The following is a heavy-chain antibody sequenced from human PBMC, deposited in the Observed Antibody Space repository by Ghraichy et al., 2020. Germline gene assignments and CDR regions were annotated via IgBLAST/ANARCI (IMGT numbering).Heavy chain of an antibody. CDR2: INSDGSST. V-gene: IGHV3-74*01. Sequence: GESLNISCAASGFTFSSYWMHWVRQAPGKGLVWVSRINSDGSSTSYADSVKGRFTISRDNAKNTLYLQMNSLRAEDTAVYYCARGGSYPFYFDYWGQGTLVTVSS. CDR3: ARGGSYPFYFDY. D-gene: IGHD1-26*01. CDR1: GFTFSSYW. J-gene: IGHJ4*02.